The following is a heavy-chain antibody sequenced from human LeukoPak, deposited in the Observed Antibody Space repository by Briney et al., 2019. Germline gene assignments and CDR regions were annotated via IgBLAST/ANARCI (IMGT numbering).Heavy chain of an antibody. D-gene: IGHD1-1*01. CDR3: ARGPHTTATSY. V-gene: IGHV3-7*01. CDR2: IKEDGSEK. J-gene: IGHJ4*02. Sequence: GGSLRLSCATSGFTFVSYAMTWVRQAPGKGLEWVANIKEDGSEKHYVDSVKGRFTISRDNAKNSLYLQMNSLRAEDTAVYHCARGPHTTATSYWGQGTLVTVSS. CDR1: GFTFVSYA.